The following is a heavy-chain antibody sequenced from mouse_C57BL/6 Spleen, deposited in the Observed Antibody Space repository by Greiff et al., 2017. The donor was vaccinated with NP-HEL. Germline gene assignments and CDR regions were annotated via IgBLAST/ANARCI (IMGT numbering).Heavy chain of an antibody. V-gene: IGHV5-17*01. CDR3: AITTVVATDWYFDV. Sequence: DVQLVESGGGLVKPGGSLKLSCAASGFTFSDYGMHWVRQAPEKGLEWVAYISSGSSTIYYADTVKGRFTIPRDNAKNTLFLQMTSLRSEDTAMYYCAITTVVATDWYFDVWGTGTTVTVSS. J-gene: IGHJ1*03. CDR1: GFTFSDYG. D-gene: IGHD1-1*01. CDR2: ISSGSSTI.